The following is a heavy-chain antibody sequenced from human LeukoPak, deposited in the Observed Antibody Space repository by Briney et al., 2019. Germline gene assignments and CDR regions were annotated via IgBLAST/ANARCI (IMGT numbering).Heavy chain of an antibody. V-gene: IGHV3-23*01. CDR2: ISSSGGST. CDR1: VFSYSCYA. CDR3: AKATFASSWNLYFDY. J-gene: IGHJ4*02. D-gene: IGHD6-13*01. Sequence: GWSLTLSRAASVFSYSCYAMSWVRQAPGKGLAWVSTISSSGGSTYYADSVKGRLTISRDNSKSTVYLQINSLRAEDTAVYYCAKATFASSWNLYFDYWGQGSLVTVSS.